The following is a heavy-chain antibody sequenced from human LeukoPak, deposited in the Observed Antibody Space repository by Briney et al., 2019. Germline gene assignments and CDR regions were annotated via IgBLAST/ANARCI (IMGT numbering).Heavy chain of an antibody. J-gene: IGHJ4*02. D-gene: IGHD1-26*01. CDR2: INPNSGGT. V-gene: IGHV1-2*06. Sequence: ASVKVSCKASGYTFTGYYMQWVRQAPGQGLEWMGRINPNSGGTNYAQKFQGRVTMTRDTSISTAYMELSRLRSDDTAVYYCASLGEVLWDYYFDYWGQGTLVTVSS. CDR3: ASLGEVLWDYYFDY. CDR1: GYTFTGYY.